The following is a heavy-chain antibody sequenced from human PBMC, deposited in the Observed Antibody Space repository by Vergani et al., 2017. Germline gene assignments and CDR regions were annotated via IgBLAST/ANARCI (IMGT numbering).Heavy chain of an antibody. CDR2: VDPEDGET. J-gene: IGHJ6*02. CDR1: GYTFTDHY. V-gene: IGHV1-69-2*01. CDR3: ATPQTVTTGGMEV. Sequence: EVQLVQSGAEVKKPGATMKISCKVSGYTFTDHYMHWVQQAPGKGLAWMGLVDPEDGETIYAEKFKGRVTIAADTSTDTAHLELSSLRSEDTAVYYCATPQTVTTGGMEVWGQGTTVIVSS. D-gene: IGHD4-17*01.